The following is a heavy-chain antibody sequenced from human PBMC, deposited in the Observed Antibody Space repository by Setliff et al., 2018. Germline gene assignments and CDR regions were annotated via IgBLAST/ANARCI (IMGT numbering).Heavy chain of an antibody. CDR1: GFTFSSYE. CDR3: ARSFSRREKFLLDY. J-gene: IGHJ4*02. Sequence: GSLRLSCAASGFTFSSYEMNWVRQAPGKGLEWIGEIIHSGGTNYNPSLKSRVTISMDTSKNQFSLKVSSVTAADTAVYYCARSFSRREKFLLDYWGQGALVTVSS. CDR2: IIHSGGT. V-gene: IGHV4-34*12.